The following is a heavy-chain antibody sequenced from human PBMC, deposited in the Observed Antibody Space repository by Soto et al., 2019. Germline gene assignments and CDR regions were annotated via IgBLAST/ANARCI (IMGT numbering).Heavy chain of an antibody. D-gene: IGHD3-22*01. CDR1: GGTFSSYA. CDR2: IIPIFGTA. CDR3: ARDRGPSSGYYPYWFDP. V-gene: IGHV1-69*12. Sequence: QDQLVQSGAEVKKPGSSVKVSCKASGGTFSSYAISWVRQAPGQGLEWMGEIIPIFGTANYAQKFQGRVTITADESTSTAYMELSSLRSEDTAVYYCARDRGPSSGYYPYWFDPWGQGILVSVSS. J-gene: IGHJ5*02.